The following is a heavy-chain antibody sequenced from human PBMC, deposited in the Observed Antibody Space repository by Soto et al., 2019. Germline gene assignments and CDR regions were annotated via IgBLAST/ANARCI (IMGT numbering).Heavy chain of an antibody. J-gene: IGHJ4*02. CDR2: IIPIFGTA. Sequence: QVQLVQSGAEVKKPGSSVKVSCKASGDTFSSYAINWVRQAPGQGLEWMGGIIPIFGTANYAQRFQGRVTITADKPTCTAYMELSSLRSEDTAVYYCASRAKGFDSWGQGTLVTVSS. CDR1: GDTFSSYA. CDR3: ASRAKGFDS. V-gene: IGHV1-69*06.